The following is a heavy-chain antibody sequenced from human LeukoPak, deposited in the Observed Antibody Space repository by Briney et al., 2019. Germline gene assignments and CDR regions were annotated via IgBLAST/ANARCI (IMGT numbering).Heavy chain of an antibody. V-gene: IGHV4-30-4*02. J-gene: IGHJ6*02. D-gene: IGHD1-1*01. Sequence: PSETLSLTCTVSGGSISSGDYYWSWIRQPPGKGLEWIGYIYYSGSTYYNPSLKSRVTISVDTSKNQFSLKLSSVTAADTAVYYCARVNDRELGYYYYGMDVWGQGTTVTVSS. CDR1: GGSISSGDYY. CDR2: IYYSGST. CDR3: ARVNDRELGYYYYGMDV.